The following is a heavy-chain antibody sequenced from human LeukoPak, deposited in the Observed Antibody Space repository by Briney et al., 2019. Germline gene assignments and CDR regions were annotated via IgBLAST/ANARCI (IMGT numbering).Heavy chain of an antibody. CDR2: ISAYNGNT. Sequence: SVTVSCKASGYTFTNYGISWVRQAPGQGLAWMGWISAYNGNTNYAQKLQGRVTMTTDTSTSTAYMELRSLRSDDTAVYYCARELSGNTYTDYWGQGTLVTVSS. CDR3: ARELSGNTYTDY. CDR1: GYTFTNYG. V-gene: IGHV1-18*01. D-gene: IGHD3-10*01. J-gene: IGHJ4*02.